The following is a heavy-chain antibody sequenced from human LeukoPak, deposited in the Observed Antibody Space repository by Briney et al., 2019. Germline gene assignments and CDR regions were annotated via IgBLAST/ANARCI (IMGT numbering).Heavy chain of an antibody. CDR2: INPSGGST. CDR3: ARGYCSSATCRHFDY. CDR1: GYTFTSYY. V-gene: IGHV1-46*01. Sequence: GASVKVSCKASGYTFTSYYIHWVRQAPGQGLEWMGLINPSGGSTSHAQKFQGRVTMTADTSTTTAYMELRSLRSDDTAVYYCARGYCSSATCRHFDYWGQGALVTVSS. D-gene: IGHD2-2*01. J-gene: IGHJ4*02.